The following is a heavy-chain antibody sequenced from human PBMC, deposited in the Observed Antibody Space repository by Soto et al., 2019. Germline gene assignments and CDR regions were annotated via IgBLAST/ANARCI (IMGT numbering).Heavy chain of an antibody. D-gene: IGHD6-13*01. J-gene: IGHJ4*02. Sequence: LSLTCNVSGGSISSGDHHWGWIRQLPGKGLEWIGYIYYTGSTYYNPSLKSRVTISVDMSKNQFSLSLRSVTAADTAVYYCARDRIAAAGHFDSWGPGTLVTVSS. CDR2: IYYTGST. CDR3: ARDRIAAAGHFDS. CDR1: GGSISSGDHH. V-gene: IGHV4-31*03.